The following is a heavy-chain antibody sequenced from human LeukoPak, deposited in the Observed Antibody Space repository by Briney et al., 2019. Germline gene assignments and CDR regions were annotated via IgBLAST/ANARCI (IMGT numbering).Heavy chain of an antibody. Sequence: PSETLSLTCAVYGGSFSGYYWTWIPQTPEKGLEWIGEMNPSGSTNYNPSLKSRVTISVDTSKNQFSLELSSVTAADTAVYYCARGRQDVTMIVVVMTAVSYYLDVWGKGTTVTVS. CDR3: ARGRQDVTMIVVVMTAVSYYLDV. CDR1: GGSFSGYY. D-gene: IGHD3-22*01. V-gene: IGHV4-34*01. J-gene: IGHJ6*03. CDR2: MNPSGST.